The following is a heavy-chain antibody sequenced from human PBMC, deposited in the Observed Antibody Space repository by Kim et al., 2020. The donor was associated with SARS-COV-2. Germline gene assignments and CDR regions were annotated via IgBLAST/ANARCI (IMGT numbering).Heavy chain of an antibody. CDR1: GGSFSGYY. V-gene: IGHV4-34*01. J-gene: IGHJ5*02. CDR3: ARALGYHEPFDP. Sequence: SETLSLTCAVYGGSFSGYYWSWIRQPPGKGLEWIGEINHSGSTNYNPSLKSRVTISVDTSKNQFSLKLSSVTAADTAVYYCARALGYHEPFDPWGQGTLVTVSS. CDR2: INHSGST. D-gene: IGHD2-2*01.